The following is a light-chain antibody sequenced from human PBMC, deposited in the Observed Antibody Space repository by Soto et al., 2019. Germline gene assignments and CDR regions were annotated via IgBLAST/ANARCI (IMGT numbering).Light chain of an antibody. Sequence: DIQMTQSPSSLSASVGNRVTITCRASQSLSSWLAWYQHKPGKAPKLLIYLTSSLESGVPSRFRGSGSGTDFTLTISSLQTEDFATYYCQQSYSTPLTFGGGTKVDIK. CDR2: LTS. J-gene: IGKJ4*01. V-gene: IGKV1-39*01. CDR3: QQSYSTPLT. CDR1: QSLSSW.